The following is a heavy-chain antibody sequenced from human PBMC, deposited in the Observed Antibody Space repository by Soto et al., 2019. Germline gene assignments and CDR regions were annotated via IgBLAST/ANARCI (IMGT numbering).Heavy chain of an antibody. CDR3: AREFAPGSPNYDY. Sequence: EVQLLESAGGLEQPGGSLRLSCAASGFTFSNYAMSWVRQAPGKGLEWVSTFTRSGNTYYADSVKGRFTISRDNSKNKLYLQMDSLRAEDTAVYYCAREFAPGSPNYDYWGLGTLVTVSS. J-gene: IGHJ4*02. V-gene: IGHV3-23*01. D-gene: IGHD3-10*01. CDR2: FTRSGNT. CDR1: GFTFSNYA.